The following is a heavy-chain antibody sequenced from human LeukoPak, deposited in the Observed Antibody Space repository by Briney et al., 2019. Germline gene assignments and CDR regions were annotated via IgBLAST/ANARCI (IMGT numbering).Heavy chain of an antibody. CDR1: GGSISSYY. V-gene: IGHV4-59*01. CDR3: ARYSLYDYVWGSHRQTFAFDY. Sequence: SETLSLTCTVSGGSISSYYWSWIRQPPGKGLEWIGCIYYSGSTNYNPSLTSRVTMSVDTSKNQFSLKLSSVTAADTAVYYCARYSLYDYVWGSHRQTFAFDYWGQGTLVTVSS. J-gene: IGHJ4*02. CDR2: IYYSGST. D-gene: IGHD3-16*02.